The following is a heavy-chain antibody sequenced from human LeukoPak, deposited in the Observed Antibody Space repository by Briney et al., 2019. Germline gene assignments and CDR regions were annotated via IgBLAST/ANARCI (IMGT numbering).Heavy chain of an antibody. CDR1: GFTVSSSY. CDR2: IDRGGGT. Sequence: GGSLRLSCAASGFTVSSSYMSWVRQAPGKGLEWMSFIDRGGGTYYAASVKGRFTISRDNSKNTLYLQMNSLRAEDTAVYYCARVGNPNWFDPWGQGTMVTVSS. J-gene: IGHJ5*02. V-gene: IGHV3-53*01. CDR3: ARVGNPNWFDP. D-gene: IGHD4-23*01.